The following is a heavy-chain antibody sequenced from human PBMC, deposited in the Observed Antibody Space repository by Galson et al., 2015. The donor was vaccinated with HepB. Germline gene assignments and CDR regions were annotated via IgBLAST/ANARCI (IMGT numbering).Heavy chain of an antibody. Sequence: SVKVSCKASSYTFTINGISWVRQTPRQGLEWLGWISANSGNTKYAQNLQGRVTLTRDTSTSTAYLELRSLRSDDTAAYYCARDRDYRFDYWGQGTLVTVSS. CDR3: ARDRDYRFDY. CDR1: SYTFTING. J-gene: IGHJ4*02. CDR2: ISANSGNT. V-gene: IGHV1-18*04. D-gene: IGHD4/OR15-4a*01.